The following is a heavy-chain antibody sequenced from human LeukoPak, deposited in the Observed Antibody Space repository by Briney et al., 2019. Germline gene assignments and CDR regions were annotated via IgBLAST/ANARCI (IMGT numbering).Heavy chain of an antibody. V-gene: IGHV1-69*05. CDR2: IIPIFGTA. J-gene: IGHJ5*02. CDR3: AREPEDIVVVPAANNWFDP. CDR1: GGTFSSYA. Sequence: GSSVEVSYKASGGTFSSYAISWVRQAPGQGLEWMGRIIPIFGTANYAQKFQGRVTITTDESTSTAYMELSSLRSEDTAVYYCAREPEDIVVVPAANNWFDPWGQGTLVTVSS. D-gene: IGHD2-2*01.